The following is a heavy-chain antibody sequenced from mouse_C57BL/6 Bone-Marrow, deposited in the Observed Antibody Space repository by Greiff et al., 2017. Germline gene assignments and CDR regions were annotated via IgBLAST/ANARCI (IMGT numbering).Heavy chain of an antibody. CDR3: TPVDDYGSSYDY. Sequence: EVQLQQSGAELVRPGASVKLSCTASGFNITDDYMPWVKQRPEQGLEWIGLIDPDNGDTDYASKFQGKDTITADTSSNTAYLQLSSLTSEDTAVYDCTPVDDYGSSYDYWGQGTTLTVSS. V-gene: IGHV14-4*01. CDR2: IDPDNGDT. J-gene: IGHJ2*01. CDR1: GFNITDDY. D-gene: IGHD1-1*01.